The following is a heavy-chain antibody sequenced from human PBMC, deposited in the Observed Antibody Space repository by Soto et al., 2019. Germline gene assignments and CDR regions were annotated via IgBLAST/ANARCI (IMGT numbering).Heavy chain of an antibody. CDR3: ARSLRPYYFDY. CDR1: GGSISSGGYY. D-gene: IGHD4-17*01. V-gene: IGHV4-31*03. CDR2: IYYSGST. J-gene: IGHJ4*02. Sequence: SETLTLTCTVSGGSISSGGYYWSWIRQHPGKGLEWIGYIYYSGSTYYNPSLKSRVTISVDTSKNQFSLKLSSVTAADTAVYYCARSLRPYYFDYWGQGTLVTVSS.